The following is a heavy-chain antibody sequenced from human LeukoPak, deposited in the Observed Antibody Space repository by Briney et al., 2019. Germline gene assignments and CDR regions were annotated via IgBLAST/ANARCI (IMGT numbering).Heavy chain of an antibody. CDR3: ARFINWNDDGRFDY. V-gene: IGHV4-59*11. CDR1: GGSISSHY. J-gene: IGHJ4*02. Sequence: PSETLSLTCTVSGGSISSHYWSWIRQPPGKGLEWIGYIYYSGSTSYNPSLKSRGTISVDTSKNQFSLKLTSVTAADTAVYYCARFINWNDDGRFDYWGQGTLVTVSS. CDR2: IYYSGST. D-gene: IGHD1-1*01.